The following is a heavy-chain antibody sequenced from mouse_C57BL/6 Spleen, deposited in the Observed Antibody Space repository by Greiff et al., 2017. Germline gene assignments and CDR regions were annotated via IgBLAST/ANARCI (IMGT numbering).Heavy chain of an antibody. CDR2: IHPNSGST. CDR1: GYTFTSYW. Sequence: QVQLQQPGAELVKPGASVKLSCKASGYTFTSYWMHWVKQRPGQGLEWIGMIHPNSGSTNYNEKFKSKATLTVDKSSSTAYMQLSSLTSEDSAVYYCARSWDGYYLYFDVWGTGTTVTVSS. D-gene: IGHD2-3*01. J-gene: IGHJ1*03. CDR3: ARSWDGYYLYFDV. V-gene: IGHV1-64*01.